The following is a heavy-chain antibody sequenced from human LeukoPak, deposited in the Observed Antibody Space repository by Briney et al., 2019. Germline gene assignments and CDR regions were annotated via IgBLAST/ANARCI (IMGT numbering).Heavy chain of an antibody. Sequence: GGSLRLSCAASGFTFSSYWMSWVRQAPGKGLEWVANIKQDGSEKYYVDSVKGRFTISRDNAKNSLYLQMNSLRSEDTAVYYCASSPVVVASSGYYYYYMDVWGKGTTVTVSS. J-gene: IGHJ6*03. CDR1: GFTFSSYW. D-gene: IGHD3-22*01. CDR2: IKQDGSEK. CDR3: ASSPVVVASSGYYYYYMDV. V-gene: IGHV3-7*03.